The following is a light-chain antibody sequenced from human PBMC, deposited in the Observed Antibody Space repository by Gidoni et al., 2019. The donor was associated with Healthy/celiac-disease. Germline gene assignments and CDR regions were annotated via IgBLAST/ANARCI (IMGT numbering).Light chain of an antibody. J-gene: IGKJ4*01. CDR3: QQYDNLPRT. V-gene: IGKV1-33*01. CDR2: DAS. Sequence: DIQMTQSPSSLSASVGDRVPITCQASPDISNYLNWYQQKPGKAPKLLIYDASNLETGVPSRFSGSGSGTDFTFTISSLQPEDIATYYCQQYDNLPRTFGGGTKVEIK. CDR1: PDISNY.